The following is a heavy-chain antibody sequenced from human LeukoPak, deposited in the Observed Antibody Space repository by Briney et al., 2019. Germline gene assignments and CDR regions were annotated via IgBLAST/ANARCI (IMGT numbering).Heavy chain of an antibody. V-gene: IGHV3-23*01. D-gene: IGHD6-13*01. CDR1: GFTFSSYA. CDR3: AKFLYSFDAFDI. CDR2: ISGSGGST. Sequence: PGGSLRLSCAASGFTFSSYAMNWVRQAPGKGLEWVSAISGSGGSTYYADSVKGRFTISRDNSKNTLYLQMNSLRAEDTAVHYCAKFLYSFDAFDIWGQGTMVTVSS. J-gene: IGHJ3*02.